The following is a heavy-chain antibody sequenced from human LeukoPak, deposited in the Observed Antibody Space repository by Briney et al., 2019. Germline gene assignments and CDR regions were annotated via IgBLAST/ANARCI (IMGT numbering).Heavy chain of an antibody. D-gene: IGHD1-20*01. CDR3: ARGITGSNNWFDP. Sequence: RGSLRLSCAASGFSLSSTYTSWLRQPPERGRGWVSLIYTGVTTYNPDSVRGGFTISRDNSENTLSLQMNSLRAEDTAVYYCARGITGSNNWFDPWGQGTLVTVSS. J-gene: IGHJ5*02. V-gene: IGHV3-53*01. CDR1: GFSLSSTY. CDR2: IYTGVTT.